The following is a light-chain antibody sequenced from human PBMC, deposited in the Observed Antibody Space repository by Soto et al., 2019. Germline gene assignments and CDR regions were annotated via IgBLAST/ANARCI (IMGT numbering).Light chain of an antibody. Sequence: EVVMTQSPATLSVSPGDGATLSCRASQNVHSNLAWYQQKPGQAPRLLIYDTSTRATDIPFRFSGGGSGTEFTLTISSLQSEDFAVYYSQQYNNWPLTFGGGTKVEIK. CDR1: QNVHSN. CDR3: QQYNNWPLT. CDR2: DTS. J-gene: IGKJ4*01. V-gene: IGKV3-15*01.